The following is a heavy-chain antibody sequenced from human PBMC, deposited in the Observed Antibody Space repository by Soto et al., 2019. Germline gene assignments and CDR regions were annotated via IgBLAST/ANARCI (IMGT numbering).Heavy chain of an antibody. D-gene: IGHD4-4*01. J-gene: IGHJ6*02. Sequence: GGSLRLSCAASGFSFTTYVMHWVRQAPGKGLEWVAVISYDGSNKYYAESVKGRFTISRDNSKNTLYLQMNSLRAEDTAVSYCARDPPRTTVTPYGMDVWGQGTTVTVSS. CDR3: ARDPPRTTVTPYGMDV. CDR1: GFSFTTYV. CDR2: ISYDGSNK. V-gene: IGHV3-30-3*01.